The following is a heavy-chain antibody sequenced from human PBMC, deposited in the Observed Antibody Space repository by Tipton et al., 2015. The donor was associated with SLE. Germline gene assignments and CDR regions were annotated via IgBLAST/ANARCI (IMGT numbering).Heavy chain of an antibody. D-gene: IGHD6-13*01. CDR2: INHSGST. Sequence: QLVQSGGGLVQPGGSLRLSCAASGFTVSSNYMSWVRQPPGKGLEWIGEINHSGSTNYNPSLKSRVTISVDTSKNQFSLKLSSVTAADTAVYYCARVVAAAGTAFDIWGQGTMVTVSS. CDR3: ARVVAAAGTAFDI. J-gene: IGHJ3*02. V-gene: IGHV4-34*01. CDR1: GFTVSSNY.